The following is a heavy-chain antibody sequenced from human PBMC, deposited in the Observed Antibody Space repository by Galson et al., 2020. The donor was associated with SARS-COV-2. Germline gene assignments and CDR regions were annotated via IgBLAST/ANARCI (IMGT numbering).Heavy chain of an antibody. D-gene: IGHD6-19*01. CDR2: ISAYNGNT. Sequence: ASVKVSCKASGYTFTSYGISWVRQAPGQGLEWMGWISAYNGNTNYAQKLQGRVTMTTDTSTSTAYMELRSLRSDDTAVYYCARDITKFVDGPQWHYFDYWGQGTLVTVSS. J-gene: IGHJ4*02. CDR3: ARDITKFVDGPQWHYFDY. CDR1: GYTFTSYG. V-gene: IGHV1-18*01.